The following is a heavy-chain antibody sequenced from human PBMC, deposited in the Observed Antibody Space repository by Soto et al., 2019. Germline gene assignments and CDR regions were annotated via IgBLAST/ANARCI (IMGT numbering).Heavy chain of an antibody. CDR2: ISSSSSTI. V-gene: IGHV3-48*02. D-gene: IGHD2-15*01. J-gene: IGHJ6*02. CDR3: ASDWGDCSGGTCHYGMDV. CDR1: GFTFGSYR. Sequence: EVQLVESGGGLVQPGGSLRLSCAASGFTFGSYRMNWVRQAPGKGLEWISYISSSSSTIYYADSVKGRFTISRDNAKNSLYLQMHTLRDEDTAMYYFASDWGDCSGGTCHYGMDVWGQGTTVTVSS.